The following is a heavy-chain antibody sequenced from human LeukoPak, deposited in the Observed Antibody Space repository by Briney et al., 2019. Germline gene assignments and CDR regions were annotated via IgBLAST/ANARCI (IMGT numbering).Heavy chain of an antibody. CDR1: GGSISSSSYY. D-gene: IGHD2-21*02. V-gene: IGHV4-39*07. Sequence: SETLSLTCTVSGGSISSSSYYWGWIRQPPGKGLEWIGSIYYSGSTYYNPSLKSRVTISVDTSKNQFSLKLSSVTAADTAVYYCARDLRWGDIVAASATHAFDIWGQGTMVTVSS. CDR2: IYYSGST. CDR3: ARDLRWGDIVAASATHAFDI. J-gene: IGHJ3*02.